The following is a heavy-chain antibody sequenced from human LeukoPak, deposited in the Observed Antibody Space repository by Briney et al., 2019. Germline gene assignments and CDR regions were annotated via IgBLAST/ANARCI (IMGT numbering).Heavy chain of an antibody. J-gene: IGHJ3*02. Sequence: SQTLSLTCTVSGGSISSGSYYWSWIRQPAGKGLEWIGRIYTSGSTNYNPSLKSRVTISVDTSKNQFSLKLSSVTAADTAVYYCARVGSSFSSNDAFDIWGQGTMVTVSS. CDR1: GGSISSGSYY. CDR3: ARVGSSFSSNDAFDI. CDR2: IYTSGST. D-gene: IGHD3-10*01. V-gene: IGHV4-61*02.